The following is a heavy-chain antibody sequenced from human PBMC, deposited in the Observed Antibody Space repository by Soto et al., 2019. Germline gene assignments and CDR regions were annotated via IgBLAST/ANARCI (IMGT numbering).Heavy chain of an antibody. CDR1: GGSISSSSYY. CDR2: IYYSGST. Sequence: SETLSLTCTVSGGSISSSSYYWGWIRQPPGKGLEWIGSIYYSGSTYYNPSLKSRVTISVDTSKNQFSLKLSSVTAADTAVYYCARPITLSSSYWFDPWGQGTLVTVSS. V-gene: IGHV4-39*01. D-gene: IGHD6-13*01. CDR3: ARPITLSSSYWFDP. J-gene: IGHJ5*02.